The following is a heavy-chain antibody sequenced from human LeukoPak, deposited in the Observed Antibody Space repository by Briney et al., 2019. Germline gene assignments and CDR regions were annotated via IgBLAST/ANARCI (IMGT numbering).Heavy chain of an antibody. CDR1: GGSFSGYY. CDR2: IKQDGSEK. J-gene: IGHJ3*02. V-gene: IGHV3-7*01. D-gene: IGHD2-15*01. CDR3: AREYCSGGSCYSSLDAFDI. Sequence: LSLTCAVYGGSFSGYYWSWIRQPPGKGLEWVANIKQDGSEKYYVDSVKGRFTISRDNAKNSLYLQMNSLRAEDTAVYYCAREYCSGGSCYSSLDAFDIWGQGTMVTVSS.